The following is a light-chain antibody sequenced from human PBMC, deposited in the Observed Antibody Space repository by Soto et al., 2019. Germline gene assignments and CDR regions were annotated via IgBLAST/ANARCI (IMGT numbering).Light chain of an antibody. CDR2: AAS. CDR1: QSISSY. Sequence: DIQMTQSPSSLSASVGDRVTITCRASQSISSYLNWYQQKPGKAPMLLIYAASSLQSGVPSRFSGSGSGTEFTLTISSLQPEDFATYYCQQSYSTPQTFGQGTKVEIK. V-gene: IGKV1-39*01. CDR3: QQSYSTPQT. J-gene: IGKJ1*01.